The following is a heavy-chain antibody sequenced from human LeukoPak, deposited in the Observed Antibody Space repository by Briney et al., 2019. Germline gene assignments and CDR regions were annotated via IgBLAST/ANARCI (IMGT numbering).Heavy chain of an antibody. CDR1: GGSFSGYS. J-gene: IGHJ5*01. CDR3: ARCDSGGWFFDS. Sequence: SEALSLTCAVSGGSFSGYSWNWIRQPPGKGLEWIGEINQSGSTKYNPSLKSRVTISIDTSKSQFSMRLNSVTAADTALYYCARCDSGGWFFDSWGQGALVTVSS. D-gene: IGHD6-19*01. CDR2: INQSGST. V-gene: IGHV4-34*01.